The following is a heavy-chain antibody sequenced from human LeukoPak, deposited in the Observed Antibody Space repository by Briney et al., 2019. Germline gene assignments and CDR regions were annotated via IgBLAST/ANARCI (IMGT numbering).Heavy chain of an antibody. CDR2: ISGSGGST. J-gene: IGHJ6*02. CDR1: RFTFSNYW. Sequence: GGSLRLSCAASRFTFSNYWMSWVRQAPGKGLEWVSAISGSGGSTYYADSVKGWFTISRDNSKNTLYLQMNSLRAEDTAVYYCAKGRWDSGSYYPSTYYYYGMDVWGQGTTVTVSS. V-gene: IGHV3-23*01. D-gene: IGHD1-26*01. CDR3: AKGRWDSGSYYPSTYYYYGMDV.